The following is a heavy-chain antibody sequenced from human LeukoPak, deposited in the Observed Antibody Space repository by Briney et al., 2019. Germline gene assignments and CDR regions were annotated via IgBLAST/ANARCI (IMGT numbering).Heavy chain of an antibody. J-gene: IGHJ4*02. Sequence: GASVKVSCKASGYTFTSYGISGVRQAPGRGLEGMGWISAYNGNTNYAQTLQGRVTMTTDTSTSTAYMELRSLRSDDTAVYYCARGLGDSVWFGELSTLYFDYWGQGTLVTVSS. CDR3: ARGLGDSVWFGELSTLYFDY. V-gene: IGHV1-18*01. CDR2: ISAYNGNT. CDR1: GYTFTSYG. D-gene: IGHD3-10*01.